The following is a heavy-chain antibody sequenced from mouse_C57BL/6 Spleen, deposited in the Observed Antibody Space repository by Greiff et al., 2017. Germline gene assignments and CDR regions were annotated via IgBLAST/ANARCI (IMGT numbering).Heavy chain of an antibody. CDR1: GYSITSGYY. CDR3: ANSDSYYEYYDAMDY. V-gene: IGHV3-6*01. J-gene: IGHJ4*01. D-gene: IGHD2-12*01. Sequence: EVKLQESGPGLVKPSQSLSLTCSVTGYSITSGYYWNWIRQFPGNKLEWMGYISYDGSNNYNPALQNRFAITRDTSKNQFILKLNSVTTADTATYYGANSDSYYEYYDAMDYWGQGTTVTVSS. CDR2: ISYDGSN.